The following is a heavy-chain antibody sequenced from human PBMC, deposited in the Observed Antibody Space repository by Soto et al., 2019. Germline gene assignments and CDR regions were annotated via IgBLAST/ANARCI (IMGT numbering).Heavy chain of an antibody. J-gene: IGHJ6*02. Sequence: PGGSLRLSCAASGFTFSSYAMHWVRQAPGKGLEWVAVISYDGSNKYYADSVKGRFTISRDNSKNTLYLQMNSLRAEDTAVYYCARGVVVSYYYGMDVWGQGTTVTVLL. CDR3: ARGVVVSYYYGMDV. D-gene: IGHD2-21*01. CDR1: GFTFSSYA. V-gene: IGHV3-30-3*01. CDR2: ISYDGSNK.